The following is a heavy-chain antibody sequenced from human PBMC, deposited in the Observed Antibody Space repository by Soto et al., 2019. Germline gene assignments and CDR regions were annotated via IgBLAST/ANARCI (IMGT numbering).Heavy chain of an antibody. Sequence: PGESLKISWAASGFTFSSYAMHWVRQAPGKRLEWVAVISYDGSNKYYADPVKGRFTISSDNPKNTLYLQMNSLRAEDTAVYYCARELTSSSSLVSGHYYYGLDVWGQGTTVTVSS. CDR2: ISYDGSNK. D-gene: IGHD6-6*01. V-gene: IGHV3-30-3*01. J-gene: IGHJ6*02. CDR1: GFTFSSYA. CDR3: ARELTSSSSLVSGHYYYGLDV.